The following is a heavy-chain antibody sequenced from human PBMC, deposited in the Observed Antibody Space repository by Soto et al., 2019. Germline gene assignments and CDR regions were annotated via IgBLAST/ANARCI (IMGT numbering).Heavy chain of an antibody. Sequence: EVQLVESGGGSVQPGESLRLSCAGSGFTLSSYVMNWVRQAPGKGLEWVSGISGSGGSTYYADPVQGRFSISRDNSKNALFLQMNSLRVEDTAIYYCANAPGVAGRGRGYWGQGTLVIVSS. CDR2: ISGSGGST. J-gene: IGHJ4*02. CDR3: ANAPGVAGRGRGY. D-gene: IGHD6-19*01. CDR1: GFTLSSYV. V-gene: IGHV3-23*04.